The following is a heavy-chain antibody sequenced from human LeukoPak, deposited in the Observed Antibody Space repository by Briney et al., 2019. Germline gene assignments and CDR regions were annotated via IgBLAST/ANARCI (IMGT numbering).Heavy chain of an antibody. CDR3: ARDLGLREFSLG. J-gene: IGHJ4*02. CDR2: LSSSGSAF. V-gene: IGHV3-48*03. D-gene: IGHD3-16*02. Sequence: GGSLRLSCEDSGFTFRSYEMNWVRQAPGKGLEWIAYLSSSGSAFSYADSVKGRFTIARDNAKNSVYLEMNSLRADDTAVYYCARDLGLREFSLGGGQGTLVTVSS. CDR1: GFTFRSYE.